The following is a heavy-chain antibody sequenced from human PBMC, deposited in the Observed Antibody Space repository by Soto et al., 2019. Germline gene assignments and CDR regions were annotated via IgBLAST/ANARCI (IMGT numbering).Heavy chain of an antibody. CDR3: AKALSYCSGGSCYSYYYYGMDV. J-gene: IGHJ6*02. D-gene: IGHD2-15*01. CDR1: GFTFSSYA. CDR2: ISGSGGST. V-gene: IGHV3-23*01. Sequence: EVQLLESGGGLVQPGGSLRLSCAASGFTFSSYAMSWVRQAPGKGLEWVSAISGSGGSTYYADSVKGRFTISRDNSKNXXYXQXXSLRAEDTAVYYCAKALSYCSGGSCYSYYYYGMDVWGPGTTVTVSS.